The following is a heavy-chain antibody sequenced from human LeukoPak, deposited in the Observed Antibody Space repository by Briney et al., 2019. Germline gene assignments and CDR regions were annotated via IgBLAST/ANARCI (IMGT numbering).Heavy chain of an antibody. D-gene: IGHD3-3*01. CDR3: ARVALAYYDFWIFDY. CDR1: GFTFSSYW. V-gene: IGHV3-7*01. J-gene: IGHJ4*02. Sequence: GALRLSCAAFGFTFSSYWMSWVRQAPGKGLEWVANIKQDGSEKYYVDSVKGRFTISRDNAKNSLYLQMNSLRAEDTAVYYCARVALAYYDFWIFDYWGQGTLVTVSS. CDR2: IKQDGSEK.